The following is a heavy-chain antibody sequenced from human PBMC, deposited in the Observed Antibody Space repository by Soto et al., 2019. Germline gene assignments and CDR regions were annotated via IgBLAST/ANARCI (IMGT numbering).Heavy chain of an antibody. J-gene: IGHJ4*02. D-gene: IGHD3-22*01. CDR3: ARGGYFDSSNYLAY. Sequence: ASVKVSCKASGYTFTSYRINWVRQATGRGLEWMGWINPGNGNTKYSQQFQGRVIIDRDTSASTAYMELSSLRSEDTAVYYCARGGYFDSSNYLAYWGLGTLVTVSS. V-gene: IGHV1-3*01. CDR1: GYTFTSYR. CDR2: INPGNGNT.